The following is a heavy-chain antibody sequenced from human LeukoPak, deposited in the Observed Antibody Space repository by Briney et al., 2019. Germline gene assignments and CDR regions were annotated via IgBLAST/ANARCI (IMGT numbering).Heavy chain of an antibody. CDR2: ISAGNGNT. Sequence: ASVKVSCKASGYTFTSYAMHWVCQAPGQRLEWMGWISAGNGNTKYSQKFQGRVTITRDTSASTAYMELSSLRSEDTAVYYCARSEGQEGYFDYWGQGTLVTVSS. J-gene: IGHJ4*02. CDR3: ARSEGQEGYFDY. V-gene: IGHV1-3*01. CDR1: GYTFTSYA.